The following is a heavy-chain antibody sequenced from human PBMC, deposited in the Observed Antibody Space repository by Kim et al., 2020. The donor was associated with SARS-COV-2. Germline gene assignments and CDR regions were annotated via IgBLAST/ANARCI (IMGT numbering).Heavy chain of an antibody. Sequence: GGSLRLSCEASGITFSSYGMHWVRQAPGKGLEWVAGIIYDGSNKYYDYAAKGRVTVTSENSENTMYLQVKRLSLENTAVDYCAKAPNNDGTTANNDFDP. CDR1: GITFSSYG. CDR3: AKAPNNDGTTANNDFDP. V-gene: IGHV3-30*18. J-gene: IGHJ5*02. CDR2: IIYDGSNK. D-gene: IGHD1-1*01.